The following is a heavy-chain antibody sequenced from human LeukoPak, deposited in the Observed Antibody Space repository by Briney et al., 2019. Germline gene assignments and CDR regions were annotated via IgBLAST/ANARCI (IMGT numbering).Heavy chain of an antibody. CDR2: MNPNSGNT. D-gene: IGHD6-13*01. V-gene: IGHV1-8*01. CDR3: ARGGSSRRSSSWFFDY. J-gene: IGHJ4*02. Sequence: ASVKVSCKASGYTFTGYDINWVRQAPGQGLEWMGWMNPNSGNTGYAQKFQGRVTMTRNTSISTAYMELSSLRSEDTAVYYCARGGSSRRSSSWFFDYWGQGTLVTVSS. CDR1: GYTFTGYD.